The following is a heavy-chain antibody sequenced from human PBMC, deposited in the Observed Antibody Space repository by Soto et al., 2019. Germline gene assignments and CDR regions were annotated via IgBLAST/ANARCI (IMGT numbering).Heavy chain of an antibody. J-gene: IGHJ4*02. D-gene: IGHD6-13*01. CDR1: GNTFTSYD. CDR3: AIGRGSTSWYYFDY. CDR2: MRPNSGTT. Sequence: ASVKVSCKTSGNTFTSYDMNWVRQAPGQGLEWMGWMRPNSGTTGYAGKFQGRVSMTRNTSISTAYMELSGLTSENTAVYYCAIGRGSTSWYYFDYWGQGTQVTVSS. V-gene: IGHV1-8*01.